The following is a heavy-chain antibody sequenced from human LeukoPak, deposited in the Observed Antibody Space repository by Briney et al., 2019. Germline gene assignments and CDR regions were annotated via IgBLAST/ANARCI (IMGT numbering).Heavy chain of an antibody. Sequence: PGGSLRLSCAASGFSFNTYSMNWVRQAPGKGLEWVSYIKSTSGTIYYADSVKGRFTISRDNVKKSLYLQMNSLRAEDTALYYCARERSLNTASLGYWGHGTLVTVSS. CDR2: IKSTSGTI. CDR1: GFSFNTYS. D-gene: IGHD5-18*01. V-gene: IGHV3-48*01. J-gene: IGHJ4*01. CDR3: ARERSLNTASLGY.